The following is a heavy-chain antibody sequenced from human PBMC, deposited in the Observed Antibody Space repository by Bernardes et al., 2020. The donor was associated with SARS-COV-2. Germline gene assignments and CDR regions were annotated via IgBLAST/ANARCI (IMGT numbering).Heavy chain of an antibody. CDR2: ISYDGSNK. D-gene: IGHD1-26*01. CDR3: AKRYGSYYFHY. CDR1: GFTFSSYG. V-gene: IGHV3-30*18. J-gene: IGHJ4*02. Sequence: GGSLRLSCAASGFTFSSYGMHWVRQAPGKGLEWVAVISYDGSNKYYADSVKGRFTISRDNSKNTLYLQMNSLRAEDTAVYYCAKRYGSYYFHYWGQGTLVTVSS.